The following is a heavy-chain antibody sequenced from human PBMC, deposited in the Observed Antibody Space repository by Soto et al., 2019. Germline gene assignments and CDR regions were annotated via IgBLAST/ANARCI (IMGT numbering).Heavy chain of an antibody. CDR2: IYYSGST. V-gene: IGHV4-59*01. J-gene: IGHJ6*02. Sequence: SETLSLTCTVSGGSISSYYWSWVRQPPGKGLEWIGYIYYSGSTNYNPSLKSRVTISVDTSKNQFCLKLSSVTAADTAVYYCARDRASSWYSELLSATKNYYGMDVWGQGTTVTVSS. D-gene: IGHD6-13*01. CDR3: ARDRASSWYSELLSATKNYYGMDV. CDR1: GGSISSYY.